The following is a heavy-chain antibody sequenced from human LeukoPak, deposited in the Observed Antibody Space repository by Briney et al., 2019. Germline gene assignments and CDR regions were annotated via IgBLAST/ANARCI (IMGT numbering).Heavy chain of an antibody. Sequence: ASVKVSCKASGYTFTSYHIDWVRQATGQGLEWMGWMNPNSGNTGYAQKFQGRVTITRNTSISTAYMELSSLRSEDTAVYYCARGKTPYLRFLEWLFDYWGQGTLVTVSS. CDR2: MNPNSGNT. D-gene: IGHD3-3*01. CDR1: GYTFTSYH. V-gene: IGHV1-8*01. CDR3: ARGKTPYLRFLEWLFDY. J-gene: IGHJ4*02.